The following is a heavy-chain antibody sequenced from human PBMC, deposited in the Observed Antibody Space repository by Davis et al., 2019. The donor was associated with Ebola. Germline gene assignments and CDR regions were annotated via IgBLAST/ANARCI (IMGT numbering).Heavy chain of an antibody. Sequence: SETLSLTCTVSGDSVSNRNYYWGWTRQTPGKGLECIGTIHYSGGTYYNPSLKSPVTISVDTSNNQFSLRLTAVTAADTAVYDCARAKGYSYDYGMDVWGQGTTVTVSS. CDR1: GDSVSNRNYY. CDR3: ARAKGYSYDYGMDV. CDR2: IHYSGGT. V-gene: IGHV4-39*07. D-gene: IGHD5-24*01. J-gene: IGHJ6*02.